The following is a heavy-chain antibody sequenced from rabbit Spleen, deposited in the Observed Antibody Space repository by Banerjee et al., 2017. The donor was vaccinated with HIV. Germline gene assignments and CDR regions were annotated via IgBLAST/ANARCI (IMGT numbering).Heavy chain of an antibody. CDR3: ARDLAGVIGWNFGW. V-gene: IGHV1S45*01. D-gene: IGHD4-1*01. Sequence: QEQLVESGGGLVKPGGTLTLTCKASGFSLNNNYYMCWVRQAPGKGLEWIACIYGGDGVSTAYASWAKGRFTISKTSSTTVTLQMTSLTAADTATYFCARDLAGVIGWNFGWWGPGTLVTVS. J-gene: IGHJ4*01. CDR2: IYGGDGVST. CDR1: GFSLNNNYY.